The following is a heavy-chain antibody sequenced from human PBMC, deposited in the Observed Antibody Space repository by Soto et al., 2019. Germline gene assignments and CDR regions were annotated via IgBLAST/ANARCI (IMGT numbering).Heavy chain of an antibody. V-gene: IGHV3-15*01. D-gene: IGHD2-2*02. J-gene: IGHJ6*03. CDR2: IKSKTDGGTT. CDR1: GFTFSNAW. CDR3: TTDGGDIVVVPAAIWNYYYMDV. Sequence: EVQLVESGGGLVKPGGSLRLSCAASGFTFSNAWMSWVRQAPGKGLEWVGRIKSKTDGGTTDYAAPVKGRFTISRDDSKNTLYLQMNSLKTEDTAVYYCTTDGGDIVVVPAAIWNYYYMDVWGKGTTVTVSS.